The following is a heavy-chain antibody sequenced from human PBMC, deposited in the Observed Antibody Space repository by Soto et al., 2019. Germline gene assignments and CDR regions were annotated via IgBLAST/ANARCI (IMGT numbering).Heavy chain of an antibody. V-gene: IGHV3-48*01. CDR1: GFTFSDYY. CDR3: ARDRIPTGMDV. J-gene: IGHJ6*02. CDR2: ISSSSTTI. Sequence: GGSLRLSCAASGFTFSDYYMNWVRQAPGKGLEWVSYISSSSTTIYYAESVKGRFTISRDNSKNTLYLQMNSLRAEDTAVYYCARDRIPTGMDVWVQGTTVTVSS.